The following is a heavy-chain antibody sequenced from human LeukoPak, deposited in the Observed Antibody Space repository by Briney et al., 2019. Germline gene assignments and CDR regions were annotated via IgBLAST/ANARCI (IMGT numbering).Heavy chain of an antibody. CDR2: INPNSGGT. J-gene: IGHJ4*02. D-gene: IGHD2-2*01. CDR3: ARVLRSSTSSFDY. V-gene: IGHV1-2*02. Sequence: ASVKVSCKASGYTFTGYYMHWVRQAPGQGLEWMGWINPNSGGTNYAQKFQGRVTMTRDTSISTAYMELSRLRSDDTAVYYCARVLRSSTSSFDYWGQGTLVTVSS. CDR1: GYTFTGYY.